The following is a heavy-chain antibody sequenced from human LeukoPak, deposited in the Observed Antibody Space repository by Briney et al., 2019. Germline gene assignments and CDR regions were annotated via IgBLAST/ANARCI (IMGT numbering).Heavy chain of an antibody. CDR1: GGSISSYY. V-gene: IGHV4-34*01. CDR2: INHSGST. D-gene: IGHD4/OR15-4a*01. J-gene: IGHJ6*03. Sequence: SETLSLTCTVSGGSISSYYWSWIRQPPGKGLEWIGEINHSGSTNYNPSLKSRVTISVDTSKNQFSLKLSSVTAADTAVYYCAREFGAPRRGYYYYMDVWGKGTTVTVSS. CDR3: AREFGAPRRGYYYYMDV.